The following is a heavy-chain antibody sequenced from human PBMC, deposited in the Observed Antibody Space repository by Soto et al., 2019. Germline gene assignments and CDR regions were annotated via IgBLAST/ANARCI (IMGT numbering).Heavy chain of an antibody. V-gene: IGHV1-8*01. Sequence: QVQLVQSGAEVKKPGASVKVSCKASGYTFSAYDIAWVRQAAGQGLEWMGWMNPTSAKTSYVQKFQGRVTMTRDTSIDTAYMELSSLTSDDTAVYFCARGAKRLTLFGVLNYWGQGALVTVSS. CDR1: GYTFSAYD. CDR3: ARGAKRLTLFGVLNY. D-gene: IGHD3-3*01. J-gene: IGHJ4*02. CDR2: MNPTSAKT.